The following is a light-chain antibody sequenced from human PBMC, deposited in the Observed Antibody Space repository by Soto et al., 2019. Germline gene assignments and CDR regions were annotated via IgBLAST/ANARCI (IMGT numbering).Light chain of an antibody. J-gene: IGKJ1*01. V-gene: IGKV1-39*01. CDR1: QSISSY. CDR2: AAS. CDR3: QESYSIPVT. Sequence: DLQMTQSPSSLSASVGGRVTVTCRASQSISSYLNWYQQKPGKAPKLLIYAASSLQSGVPSRFSGSGSGTDFSLTISSLQPEDFATYYCQESYSIPVTFGQGTRWIS.